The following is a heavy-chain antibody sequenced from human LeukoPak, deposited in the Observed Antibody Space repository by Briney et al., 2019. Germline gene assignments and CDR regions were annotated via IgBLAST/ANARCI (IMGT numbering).Heavy chain of an antibody. D-gene: IGHD3-22*01. Sequence: GGSLRLSCAASGFTFSSYWMSWVRQAPGKGLEWVANIKQDGSEKYYVDSVKGRFTISRDDAKNSLSLQMNSLRAEDTAVYYCARDLPASITMIVVHQFDPWGQGTLVTVSS. CDR2: IKQDGSEK. CDR1: GFTFSSYW. J-gene: IGHJ5*02. CDR3: ARDLPASITMIVVHQFDP. V-gene: IGHV3-7*03.